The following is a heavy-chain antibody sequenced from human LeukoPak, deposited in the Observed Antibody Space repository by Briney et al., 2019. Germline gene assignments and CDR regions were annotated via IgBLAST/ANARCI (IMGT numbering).Heavy chain of an antibody. CDR3: ARSNYYDSSGYSASLVY. D-gene: IGHD3-22*01. Sequence: PSETLSLTCAVYGGSISHYYWSWIRQSPGKGLECIGEINHSGSTNYNPSLKSRVTISVDTSKNQFSLKLSSVTAADTAVYYCARSNYYDSSGYSASLVYWGQGTLVTVSS. V-gene: IGHV4-34*01. J-gene: IGHJ4*02. CDR2: INHSGST. CDR1: GGSISHYY.